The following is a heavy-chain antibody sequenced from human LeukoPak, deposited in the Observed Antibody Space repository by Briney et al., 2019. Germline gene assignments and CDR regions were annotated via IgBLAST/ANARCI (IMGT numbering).Heavy chain of an antibody. Sequence: GGSLRLSCTASGFIFSDYSMTWVRQAPGKGREWVSTIRKNGGDTYYADSVKGRFTISRDNSKNTVFLEMNSLRAEDTAVYYCSKGGYATYFGPWGQGILVTVSS. V-gene: IGHV3-23*01. J-gene: IGHJ5*02. CDR1: GFIFSDYS. D-gene: IGHD2-15*01. CDR3: SKGGYATYFGP. CDR2: IRKNGGDT.